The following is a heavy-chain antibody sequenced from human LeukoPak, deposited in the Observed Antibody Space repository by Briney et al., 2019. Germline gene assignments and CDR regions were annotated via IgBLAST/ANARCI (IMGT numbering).Heavy chain of an antibody. CDR3: ARSPHILTGENFDY. Sequence: ASVKVSCKASGGTFSSYAISWVRQAPGQGLEWMGGIIPIFGTANYAQKFQGRVTITADKSTSTAYMELSSRRSEDTAVYYCARSPHILTGENFDYWGQGTLLTVSS. J-gene: IGHJ4*02. CDR2: IIPIFGTA. CDR1: GGTFSSYA. V-gene: IGHV1-69*06. D-gene: IGHD3-9*01.